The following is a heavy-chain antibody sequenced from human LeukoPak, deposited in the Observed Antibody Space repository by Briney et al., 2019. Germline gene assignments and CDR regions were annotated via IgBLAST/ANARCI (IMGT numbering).Heavy chain of an antibody. V-gene: IGHV1-3*01. D-gene: IGHD2-15*01. CDR1: GYTFTSYA. CDR3: ARDLFSSYYGMDV. Sequence: ASVKVPCKASGYTFTSYAMHWVRQAPGQRLEWMGWINAGNGNTKYSQKFQGRVTITRDTSASTAYVELSSLRSEDTAVYYCARDLFSSYYGMDVWGKGTTVTVSS. J-gene: IGHJ6*04. CDR2: INAGNGNT.